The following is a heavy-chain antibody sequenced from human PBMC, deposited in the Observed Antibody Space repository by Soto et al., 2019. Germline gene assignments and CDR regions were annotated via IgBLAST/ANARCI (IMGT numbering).Heavy chain of an antibody. CDR1: GFTFSSYT. CDR2: IVVASGDA. D-gene: IGHD6-19*01. CDR3: TTGYSSGYFDY. V-gene: IGHV1-58*01. J-gene: IGHJ4*02. Sequence: QMQLVQSGPEVKKPGTSLKVSCKASGFTFSSYTVQWVRQARGQRLEWIGWIVVASGDANYAQKFQERVTITRDMSTSTAYLELSSLKSEDTAVYYCTTGYSSGYFDYWGQGALVTVSS.